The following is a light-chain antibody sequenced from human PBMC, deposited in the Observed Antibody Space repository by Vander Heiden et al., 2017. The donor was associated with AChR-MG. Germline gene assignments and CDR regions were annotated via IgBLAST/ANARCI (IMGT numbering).Light chain of an antibody. J-gene: IGLJ1*01. CDR3: TSYAGSTLYV. CDR2: EVY. CDR1: SSNVGNYDY. Sequence: QSALTQPPSASGSLGQSVTISCTGTSSNVGNYDYVSWYRQHPGKAPKLIIYEVYKRPSGVTGRFSGSKSGNTASLTVSGLQADDEAEYYCTSYAGSTLYVFGTGTKVTVL. V-gene: IGLV2-8*01.